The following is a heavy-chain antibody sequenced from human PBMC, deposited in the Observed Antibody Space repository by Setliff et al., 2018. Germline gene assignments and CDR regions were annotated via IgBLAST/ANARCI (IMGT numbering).Heavy chain of an antibody. V-gene: IGHV4-61*05. CDR1: DDSITSSNYS. Sequence: SETLSLTCTVSDDSITSSNYSLAWVRQPPGKALEWIGNIFYIGRSHSNPSLKSRLTMSVDKTKNQFSLNLTSVTAADMALYYCAIGGGYCDFFDCFPFDNWGQGFLVTV. CDR2: IFYIGRS. CDR3: AIGGGYCDFFDCFPFDN. D-gene: IGHD3-16*01. J-gene: IGHJ4*02.